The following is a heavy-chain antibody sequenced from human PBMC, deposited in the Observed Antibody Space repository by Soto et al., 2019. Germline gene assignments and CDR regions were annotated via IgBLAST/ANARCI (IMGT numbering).Heavy chain of an antibody. CDR1: GFTFSSYS. V-gene: IGHV3-21*01. D-gene: IGHD1-7*01. CDR3: ARCLELHWYFDL. Sequence: EVQLVESGEGLVKPGGSLRLSCAAYGFTFSSYSMNWVREPPGHGLEWVASIRSSSSYIYYAYSVKRRFTIPRDNAKNSLYLHMNSLRAEDTAVYYCARCLELHWYFDLWGRGTLVTVSS. J-gene: IGHJ2*01. CDR2: IRSSSSYI.